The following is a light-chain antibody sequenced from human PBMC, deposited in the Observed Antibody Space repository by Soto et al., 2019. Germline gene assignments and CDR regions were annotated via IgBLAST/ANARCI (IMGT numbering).Light chain of an antibody. J-gene: IGLJ2*01. CDR1: SSDVGGYNF. Sequence: QAVLTQPASVSGSPGQSSTISCTGTSSDVGGYNFVSWYQQHPGKAPRLMIFDVDNRPSGVSTRFSGSKSGNTASLTISGLQAEDEADYYCCSYSGSSTIVVFGGGTKLTVL. CDR2: DVD. CDR3: CSYSGSSTIVV. V-gene: IGLV2-14*03.